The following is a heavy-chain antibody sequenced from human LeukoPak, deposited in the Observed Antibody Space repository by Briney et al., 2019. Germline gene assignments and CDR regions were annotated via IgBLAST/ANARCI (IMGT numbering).Heavy chain of an antibody. CDR2: ISVYNGNT. V-gene: IGHV1-18*01. CDR3: ARVYNYYDTSGYYLGNYFDH. Sequence: ASVKVSCKASGYTFTSYGISWVRQAPGQGLEWMGWISVYNGNTNNAQRLQGRVTMTTDTSTSTAYMELRSLRSDDTAVYYCARVYNYYDTSGYYLGNYFDHWGLGTLVTVSS. D-gene: IGHD3-22*01. J-gene: IGHJ4*02. CDR1: GYTFTSYG.